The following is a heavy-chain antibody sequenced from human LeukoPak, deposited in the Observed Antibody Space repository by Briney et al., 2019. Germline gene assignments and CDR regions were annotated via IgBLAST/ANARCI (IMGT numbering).Heavy chain of an antibody. CDR1: GYTLTELS. Sequence: ASVKVSCKVSGYTLTELSMHWVRQAPGKGLEWMGGFDPEDGETIYAQKFQGRVTMTEDTSTDTAYMELSSLRSEDTAVYYCARDFGCGGDCGVDYWGQGTLVTVSS. CDR2: FDPEDGET. D-gene: IGHD2-21*02. J-gene: IGHJ4*02. CDR3: ARDFGCGGDCGVDY. V-gene: IGHV1-24*01.